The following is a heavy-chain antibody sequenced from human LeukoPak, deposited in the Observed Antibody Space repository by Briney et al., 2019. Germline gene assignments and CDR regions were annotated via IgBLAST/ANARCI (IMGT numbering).Heavy chain of an antibody. CDR2: ISSSSSYI. J-gene: IGHJ4*02. CDR1: GFTFSSYS. CDR3: ARVLNNYGDGY. D-gene: IGHD4-17*01. V-gene: IGHV3-21*01. Sequence: GGSLRLSCAASGFTFSSYSMNWVRPAPGKGLEWVSSISSSSSYIYYADSVKGRFTISRDNAKNSLYLQMNSLRAEDTAVYYCARVLNNYGDGYWGQGTLVTVSS.